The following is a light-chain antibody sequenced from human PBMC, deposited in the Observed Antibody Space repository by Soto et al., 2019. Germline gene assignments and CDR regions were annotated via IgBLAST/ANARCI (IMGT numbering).Light chain of an antibody. V-gene: IGKV1-39*01. Sequence: IQMTQSPASLSVSVGDRVTITCRASQSINNYLNCYLQRPGQAPKLLVRSASTLQRGVPSMFSGSGSGTDFALTISSLQPEDFATYYCQEANIFPLPFGGGTKVDI. CDR3: QEANIFPLP. CDR2: SAS. CDR1: QSINNY. J-gene: IGKJ4*01.